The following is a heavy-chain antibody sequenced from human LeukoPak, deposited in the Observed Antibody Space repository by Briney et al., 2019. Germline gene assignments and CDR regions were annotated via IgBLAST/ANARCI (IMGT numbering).Heavy chain of an antibody. CDR1: GYTFTGYY. V-gene: IGHV1-2*02. J-gene: IGHJ4*02. CDR3: ARASTPYYDFWSGYSDY. Sequence: GASVKVSCKASGYTFTGYYMHWVRQAPGQGLEWMGWINLNSGGTNYAQKFQGRVTMTRDTSISTAYMELSRLRSDDTAVYYCARASTPYYDFWSGYSDYWGQGTLVTVSS. D-gene: IGHD3-3*01. CDR2: INLNSGGT.